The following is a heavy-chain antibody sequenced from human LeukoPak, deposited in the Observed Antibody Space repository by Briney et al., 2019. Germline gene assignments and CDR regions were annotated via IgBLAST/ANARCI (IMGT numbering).Heavy chain of an antibody. Sequence: GASAKVSVKGSGYTFTGYYMHWVRRAPGQGLELMGCINSSRGGTNYARKFQVRVTMTRDTSICAAYLHLSRQGCDCCVGCYCARTLWFGESFGYWGQGTLVTVSS. V-gene: IGHV1-2*02. J-gene: IGHJ4*02. CDR3: ARTLWFGESFGY. CDR1: GYTFTGYY. D-gene: IGHD3-10*01. CDR2: INSSRGGT.